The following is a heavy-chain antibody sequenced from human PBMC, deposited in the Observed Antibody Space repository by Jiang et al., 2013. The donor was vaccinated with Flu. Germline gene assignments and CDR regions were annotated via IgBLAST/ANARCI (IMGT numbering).Heavy chain of an antibody. CDR3: ARSGAFWGPPGIAAAGPDAFDI. V-gene: IGHV3-53*02. Sequence: QLVETGGGLIQPGGSLRLSCAASGFTVSSNYMSWVRQAPGKGLEWVSVIYSGGSTYYADSVKGRFTISRDNSKNTLYLQMNSLRAEDTAVYYCARSGAFWGPPGIAAAGPDAFDIWGQGTMVTVSS. CDR1: GFTVSSNY. CDR2: IYSGGST. J-gene: IGHJ3*02. D-gene: IGHD6-13*01.